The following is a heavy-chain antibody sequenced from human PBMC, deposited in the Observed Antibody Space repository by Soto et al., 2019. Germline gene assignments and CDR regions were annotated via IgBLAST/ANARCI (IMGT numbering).Heavy chain of an antibody. J-gene: IGHJ4*02. CDR1: GFSLITGVG. Sequence: XGPTLMIPPPALTLTCTFAGFSLITGVGVGWIRQPPGKALEWLAVIFWDNDKRYSPSLKSRLTITKVASKDQVVLTMTDMDPLDTGTYSCARLYYFDSSGYLRPFDSWGQGTLVTVSS. V-gene: IGHV2-5*02. D-gene: IGHD3-22*01. CDR3: ARLYYFDSSGYLRPFDS. CDR2: IFWDNDK.